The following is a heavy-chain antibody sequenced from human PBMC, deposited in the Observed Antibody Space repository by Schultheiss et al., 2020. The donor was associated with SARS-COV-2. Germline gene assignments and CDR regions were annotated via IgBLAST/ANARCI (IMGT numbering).Heavy chain of an antibody. D-gene: IGHD6-19*01. CDR3: ARWEQWLPYGMDV. CDR1: GGSFSGSY. CDR2: INHSGST. J-gene: IGHJ6*02. Sequence: SETLSLTCAVYGGSFSGSYWSWIRQPPGKGLEWIGEINHSGSTNYNPSLKSRVTISVDTSKNQFSLKLGSVTAADTAVYYCARWEQWLPYGMDVWGQGTTVTVSS. V-gene: IGHV4-34*01.